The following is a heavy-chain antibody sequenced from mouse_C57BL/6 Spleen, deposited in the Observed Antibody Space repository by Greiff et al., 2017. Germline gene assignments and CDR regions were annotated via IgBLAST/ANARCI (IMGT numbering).Heavy chain of an antibody. V-gene: IGHV5-16*01. J-gene: IGHJ1*03. CDR2: INYDGSST. Sequence: EVNVVESEGGLVQPGSSMKLSCTASGFTFSDYYMAWVRQVPEKGLEWVANINYDGSSTYYLDSLKSRFIISRDNAKNILYLQMSSLKSEDTATYYCAREPDEGYFDVWGTGTTVTVSS. CDR3: AREPDEGYFDV. CDR1: GFTFSDYY.